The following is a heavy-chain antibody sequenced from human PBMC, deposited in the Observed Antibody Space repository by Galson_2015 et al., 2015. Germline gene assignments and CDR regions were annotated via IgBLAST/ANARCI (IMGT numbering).Heavy chain of an antibody. V-gene: IGHV1-3*01. Sequence: SVKVSCKASGYTFTSYAMHWVRQAPGQRLEWMGWINAGNGNTKYSQKFQGRVTITRDTSASTAYMELSSLRSEDTAVYYCATPSRALRFLEWLPTSGAFDIWGQGTMVTVSS. CDR3: ATPSRALRFLEWLPTSGAFDI. CDR1: GYTFTSYA. CDR2: INAGNGNT. J-gene: IGHJ3*02. D-gene: IGHD3-3*01.